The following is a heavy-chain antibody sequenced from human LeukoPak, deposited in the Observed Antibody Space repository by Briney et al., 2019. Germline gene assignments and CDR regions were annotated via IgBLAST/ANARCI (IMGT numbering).Heavy chain of an antibody. Sequence: PSETLSLTCTVSGGSISSSGYYWGWIRQPPGKGLECIGSIHYSGSTSYNPSLKSRVILSVDTSKNQFSLKLISVTVADTAIYYCARGQGATAPQVGKNWFDPWGQGTWVTVSS. CDR1: GGSISSSGYY. CDR2: IHYSGST. D-gene: IGHD1-26*01. J-gene: IGHJ5*02. CDR3: ARGQGATAPQVGKNWFDP. V-gene: IGHV4-39*07.